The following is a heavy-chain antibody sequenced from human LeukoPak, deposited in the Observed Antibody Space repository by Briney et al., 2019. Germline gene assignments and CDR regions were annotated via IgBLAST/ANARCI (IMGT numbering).Heavy chain of an antibody. Sequence: SVKVSCKASGFTFTSSAMQWVRQARGQRLEWIGWIVVGSGNTNYAQKFQERVTITRDMSTSTAYMELSSLRSEDTAVYYCAADFSTFGELSPWGQGTLVTVSS. J-gene: IGHJ4*02. CDR3: AADFSTFGELSP. CDR1: GFTFTSSA. CDR2: IVVGSGNT. V-gene: IGHV1-58*02. D-gene: IGHD3-10*01.